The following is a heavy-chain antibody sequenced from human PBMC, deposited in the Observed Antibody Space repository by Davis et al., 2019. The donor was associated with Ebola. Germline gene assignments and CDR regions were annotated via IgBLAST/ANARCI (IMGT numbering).Heavy chain of an antibody. CDR3: ARLSMATRQPPFDY. J-gene: IGHJ4*02. CDR1: GGSISSSNYY. Sequence: PSETLSLTCTVSGGSISSSNYYWGWIRQPPGKGLEWIGSIYYSGSTYYNPPLKSRVTISVDTSKNQISPNLTSVTAADTAVYYCARLSMATRQPPFDYWGQGTLVTVSS. V-gene: IGHV4-39*07. CDR2: IYYSGST. D-gene: IGHD6-6*01.